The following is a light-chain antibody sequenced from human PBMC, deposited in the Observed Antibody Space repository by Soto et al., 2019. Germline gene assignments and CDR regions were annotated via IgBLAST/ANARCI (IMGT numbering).Light chain of an antibody. CDR3: QRSNSYSRT. Sequence: DIQMTQSPSTLSAPVGDKVTITCRASQSISSWLGWYQQKPGKAPKLLIYKASNLESGVPSRFSGSGSGTEFTLTISSLQPDDFATYLCQRSNSYSRTFGQGTKVEIK. J-gene: IGKJ1*01. CDR1: QSISSW. CDR2: KAS. V-gene: IGKV1-5*03.